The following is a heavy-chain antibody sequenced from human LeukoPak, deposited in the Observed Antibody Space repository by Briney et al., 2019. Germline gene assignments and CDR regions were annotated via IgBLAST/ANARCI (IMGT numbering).Heavy chain of an antibody. Sequence: GAPVKVSCKASGGTFSSYAISWVRQAPGQGLEWMGRIIPIFGTANYAQKFQGRVTITADKSTSTAYMELSSLRSEDTAVYYCARDRRMGGNSYFDYWGQGTLVTVSS. CDR3: ARDRRMGGNSYFDY. J-gene: IGHJ4*02. CDR1: GGTFSSYA. V-gene: IGHV1-69*06. CDR2: IIPIFGTA. D-gene: IGHD4-23*01.